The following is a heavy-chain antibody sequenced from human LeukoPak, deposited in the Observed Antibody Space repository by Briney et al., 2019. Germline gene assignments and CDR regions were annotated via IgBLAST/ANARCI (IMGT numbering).Heavy chain of an antibody. J-gene: IGHJ1*01. D-gene: IGHD3-22*01. Sequence: TSETLSLTCTVSGGSISSYYWSWIRQPPGKGLEWIGYIYYSGTTKYNPSLKSRVTISVDTSKNQFSLKLSSVTAADTAVYYCARDDSSGYIYFRHWGQGTLVTVSS. V-gene: IGHV4-59*01. CDR2: IYYSGTT. CDR1: GGSISSYY. CDR3: ARDDSSGYIYFRH.